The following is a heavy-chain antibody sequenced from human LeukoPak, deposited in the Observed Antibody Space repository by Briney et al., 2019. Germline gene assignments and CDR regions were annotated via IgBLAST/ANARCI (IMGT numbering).Heavy chain of an antibody. J-gene: IGHJ6*03. CDR3: ARDRGYSGYAQRAYYYYMDV. Sequence: ASVKVSCKASGYTFTSYGVSWVRQAPGQGLEWMGWISAYNGNTNYAQKLQGRVTMTTDTSTSTAYMELRSLRSDDTAVYYCARDRGYSGYAQRAYYYYMDVWGKGTTVTVSS. CDR1: GYTFTSYG. CDR2: ISAYNGNT. D-gene: IGHD5-12*01. V-gene: IGHV1-18*01.